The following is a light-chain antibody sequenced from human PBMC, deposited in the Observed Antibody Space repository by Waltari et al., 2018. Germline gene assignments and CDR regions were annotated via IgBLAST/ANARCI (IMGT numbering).Light chain of an antibody. Sequence: DVVLTQTPLFLPVTLGPPASMSCRSSQSHVNSDGNTYENLFHQRPGRSPRRLIYKISRRESGVPDRFSGSGSGTDFTLKISRVEAEDVGVYYCMQGSHWPRTFGQGTKLEI. CDR2: KIS. V-gene: IGKV2-30*01. J-gene: IGKJ2*01. CDR3: MQGSHWPRT. CDR1: QSHVNSDGNTY.